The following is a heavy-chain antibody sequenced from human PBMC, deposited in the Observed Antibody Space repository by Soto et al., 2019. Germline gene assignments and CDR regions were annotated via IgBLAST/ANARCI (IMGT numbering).Heavy chain of an antibody. D-gene: IGHD6-19*01. CDR3: ARGGKGFISGNYFDF. V-gene: IGHV4-59*01. Sequence: PSETLSLTCTVSGASIGTYHWTWIRQPPGKGLEWIGFVYYTGTTNYNPSLRSRLTISVDTSKNQFSLRLNSVTAADTAVYYCARGGKGFISGNYFDFWGQGYLVTVSS. J-gene: IGHJ4*02. CDR1: GASIGTYH. CDR2: VYYTGTT.